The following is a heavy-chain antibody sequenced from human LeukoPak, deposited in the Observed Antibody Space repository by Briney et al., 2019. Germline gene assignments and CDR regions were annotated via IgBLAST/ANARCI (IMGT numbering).Heavy chain of an antibody. Sequence: AGGSLRLSCAASGFTFSSYSMNWVRQAPGKGLEWVSYISLSTTTTSYADSVKGRFTISRDNGKNSLSLQMNNLRDEDTAVYYCAREPRGYSGYGSGYLDYWGQGTLVTVSS. J-gene: IGHJ4*02. D-gene: IGHD5-12*01. CDR2: ISLSTTTT. CDR3: AREPRGYSGYGSGYLDY. V-gene: IGHV3-48*02. CDR1: GFTFSSYS.